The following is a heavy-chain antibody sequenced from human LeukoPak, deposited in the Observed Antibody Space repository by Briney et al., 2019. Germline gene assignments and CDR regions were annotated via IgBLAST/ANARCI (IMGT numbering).Heavy chain of an antibody. V-gene: IGHV3-13*01. Sequence: GGSLRLSCAASGFTFSSYDMHWVRQATGKGLEWVSAIGTAGDTYYPGSVKGRFTISRENAKNSLYLQMNSLRAGDTAVYYCAMGTGTTYDDAFDIWGQGTMVTVSS. CDR2: IGTAGDT. CDR1: GFTFSSYD. J-gene: IGHJ3*02. D-gene: IGHD1-1*01. CDR3: AMGTGTTYDDAFDI.